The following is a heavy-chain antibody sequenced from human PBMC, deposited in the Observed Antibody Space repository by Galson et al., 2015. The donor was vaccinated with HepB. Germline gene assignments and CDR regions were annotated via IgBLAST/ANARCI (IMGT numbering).Heavy chain of an antibody. D-gene: IGHD3-22*01. Sequence: TLSLTCTVSGGSISSSFWSWIRQSPGKGLEWIGYIFHTGSTNYNPSLKSRVTMSVDTSKNQFSLRLGSVTAADTAVYFCARAPSAIVVRYFDVWGRGTLVTVSS. J-gene: IGHJ2*01. CDR3: ARAPSAIVVRYFDV. CDR1: GGSISSSF. CDR2: IFHTGST. V-gene: IGHV4-59*01.